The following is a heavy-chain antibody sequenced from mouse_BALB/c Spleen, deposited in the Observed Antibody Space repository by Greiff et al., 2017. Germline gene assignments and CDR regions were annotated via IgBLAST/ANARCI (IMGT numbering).Heavy chain of an antibody. J-gene: IGHJ2*01. D-gene: IGHD1-1*01. CDR2: INPSTGYT. CDR3: ARKGLRFYFDY. V-gene: IGHV1S26*01. CDR1: GYTFTSYW. Sequence: VQLQQSGPELVKPGASVKMSCKASGYTFTSYWMHWVKQRPGQGLEWIGYINPSTGYTEYNQKFKDKATLTADKSSSTAYMQLSSLTSEDSAVYYCARKGLRFYFDYWGQGTTLTVSS.